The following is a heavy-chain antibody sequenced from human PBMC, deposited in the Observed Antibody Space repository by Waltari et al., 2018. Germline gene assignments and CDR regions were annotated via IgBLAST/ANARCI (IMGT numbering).Heavy chain of an antibody. V-gene: IGHV1-18*01. J-gene: IGHJ4*02. CDR3: AQRGEYCSSTSCLVFDY. Sequence: QVQLVQSGAEVKKPGASVKVSCKASGYTFTSYGISWVRQAPGQGLEWMGWISAYNGNTNYAQKLQGRVTMTTDTSTSTAYMELRSLRSDDTAVYYCAQRGEYCSSTSCLVFDYWGQGTLVTVSS. CDR1: GYTFTSYG. CDR2: ISAYNGNT. D-gene: IGHD2-2*01.